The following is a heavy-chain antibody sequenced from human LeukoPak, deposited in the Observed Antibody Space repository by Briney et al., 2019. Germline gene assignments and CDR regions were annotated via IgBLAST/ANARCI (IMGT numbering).Heavy chain of an antibody. CDR1: GYTFNTYG. J-gene: IGHJ3*02. Sequence: GASVKVSCKASGYTFNTYGINWVRQAPGQGLEWMGWISAYNGHTNYAQKFQGRVTMTTDTSTNTAYMELRSLRSDDTAVYYCARGVHDILTGSSLDAFDIWGQGTMLTVSS. CDR2: ISAYNGHT. CDR3: ARGVHDILTGSSLDAFDI. D-gene: IGHD3-9*01. V-gene: IGHV1-18*01.